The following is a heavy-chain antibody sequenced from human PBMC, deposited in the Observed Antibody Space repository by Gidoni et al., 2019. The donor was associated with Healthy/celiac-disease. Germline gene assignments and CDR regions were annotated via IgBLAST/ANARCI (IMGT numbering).Heavy chain of an antibody. CDR3: ARGRRSSLGYCSSTSCYPRFDP. Sequence: QAQLQQWGAGLLKPSETLSLTCAVYGGSFSGYYWRWIRQPPGKGLEWIGEINHSGSTNYNPSLKSRVTISVDTSKNQFSLKLSSVTAADTAVYYCARGRRSSLGYCSSTSCYPRFDPWGQGTLVTVSS. J-gene: IGHJ5*02. D-gene: IGHD2-2*01. CDR1: GGSFSGYY. CDR2: INHSGST. V-gene: IGHV4-34*01.